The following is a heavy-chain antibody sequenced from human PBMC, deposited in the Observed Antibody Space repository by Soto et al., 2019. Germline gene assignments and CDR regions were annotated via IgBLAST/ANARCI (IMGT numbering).Heavy chain of an antibody. D-gene: IGHD6-13*01. Sequence: GSLRLSCAASGFTFSGSAMHWVRQASGKGLEWVGRIRSKANNYATAYAASVKGRFTISRDDSKNTAYLQMNSLKTDDTAVYYCARTIAAPGTDYWGQGTLVTVSS. CDR3: ARTIAAPGTDY. CDR2: IRSKANNYAT. V-gene: IGHV3-73*01. CDR1: GFTFSGSA. J-gene: IGHJ4*02.